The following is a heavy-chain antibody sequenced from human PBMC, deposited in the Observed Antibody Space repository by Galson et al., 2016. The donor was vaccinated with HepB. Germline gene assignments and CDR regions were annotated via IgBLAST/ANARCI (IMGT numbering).Heavy chain of an antibody. CDR2: ISADNGNT. J-gene: IGHJ4*02. D-gene: IGHD6-13*01. Sequence: SVKVSCKASDYSFTKYAITWVRQAPGQGLEWMGWISADNGNTNYAPRLQGRVTLTTDTSTSTAYMELRSLRSDDTGVYYCARQFSSSFYSQTGYFFDFWGQGTQVTVSS. CDR1: DYSFTKYA. CDR3: ARQFSSSFYSQTGYFFDF. V-gene: IGHV1-18*01.